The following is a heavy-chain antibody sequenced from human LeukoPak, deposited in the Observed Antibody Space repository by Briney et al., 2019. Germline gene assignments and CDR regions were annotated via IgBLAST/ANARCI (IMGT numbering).Heavy chain of an antibody. CDR3: ARDGHGSSWLH. D-gene: IGHD6-13*01. J-gene: IGHJ1*01. CDR1: GYTFTSYG. CDR2: ISAYNGNT. V-gene: IGHV1-18*01. Sequence: GASVKVSCKASGYTFTSYGISWVRQAPGQGLEWMGWISAYNGNTNYAQKLQGRVTMTRDTSTSTVYMELSSLRSEDTAVYYCARDGHGSSWLHWGQGTLVTVSS.